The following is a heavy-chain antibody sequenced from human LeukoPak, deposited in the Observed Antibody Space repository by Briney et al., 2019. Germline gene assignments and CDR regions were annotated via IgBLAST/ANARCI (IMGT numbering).Heavy chain of an antibody. Sequence: GGSLRLSCAASGFTFSSDALSWVRQAPGKGLEWVSLISGSGGRTDYADSVKGRFTISRDNSKNTLYLQTNSLTAEDTAVYYCAKHVRTSVWFFDYWGQGTLVTVSS. CDR3: AKHVRTSVWFFDY. J-gene: IGHJ4*02. CDR2: ISGSGGRT. D-gene: IGHD6-19*01. V-gene: IGHV3-23*01. CDR1: GFTFSSDA.